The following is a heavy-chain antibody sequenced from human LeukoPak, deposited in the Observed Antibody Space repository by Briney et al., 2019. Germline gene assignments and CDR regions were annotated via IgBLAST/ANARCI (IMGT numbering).Heavy chain of an antibody. D-gene: IGHD4-23*01. V-gene: IGHV1-2*02. CDR2: INPNSGGT. CDR3: ARGAQVGGYGGHSPDDYYYYYYMDV. CDR1: GYTFTGYY. Sequence: ASVKVSCKASGYTFTGYYMHWVRQAPGQGLEWMGWINPNSGGTNYAQKVQGRVSMTRDTSISTAYMELSRLRSDDTAVYSCARGAQVGGYGGHSPDDYYYYYYMDVWGKGTTVTVSS. J-gene: IGHJ6*03.